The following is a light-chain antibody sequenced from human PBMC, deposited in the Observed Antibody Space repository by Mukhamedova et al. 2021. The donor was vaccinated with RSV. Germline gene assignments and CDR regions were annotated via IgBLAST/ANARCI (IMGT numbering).Light chain of an antibody. CDR1: QNIRRR. Sequence: VTVSCRATQNIRRRLAWYQQRPGKAPRLLISQTSTLETGVPARFTGSGSETEFTLTINNLQPDDFATYYCQQYYNFSTFGPGTK. CDR3: QQYYNFST. CDR2: QTS. V-gene: IGKV1-5*03. J-gene: IGKJ1*01.